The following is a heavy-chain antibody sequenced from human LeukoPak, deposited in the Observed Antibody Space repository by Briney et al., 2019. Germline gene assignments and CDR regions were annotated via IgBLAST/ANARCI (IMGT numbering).Heavy chain of an antibody. J-gene: IGHJ4*02. Sequence: GGSLRLSCAAAGFTASSYTMNWVRQAPGKGLEWVSLISRTTGSIYYADSVRGRFTISRDSAKNSVYLQMNSLRAEDTAIYYCARESILGTTTDYFDYWGQGTRVIVSS. D-gene: IGHD1-26*01. V-gene: IGHV3-48*04. CDR1: GFTASSYT. CDR3: ARESILGTTTDYFDY. CDR2: ISRTTGSI.